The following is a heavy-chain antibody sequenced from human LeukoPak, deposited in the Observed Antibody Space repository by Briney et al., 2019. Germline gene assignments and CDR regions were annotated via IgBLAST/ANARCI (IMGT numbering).Heavy chain of an antibody. CDR2: INARGDT. CDR3: ARGQVPAARGYNWFDP. CDR1: GWSFNDYY. Sequence: ETLSLTCAVYGWSFNDYYWNWIRQPPGKGLEWIGEINARGDTNFNPSLKSRVTISVDTSKNQFSLRLTSMIAADTAVYYCARGQVPAARGYNWFDPWGQGTLVTVSS. D-gene: IGHD2-2*01. J-gene: IGHJ5*02. V-gene: IGHV4-34*01.